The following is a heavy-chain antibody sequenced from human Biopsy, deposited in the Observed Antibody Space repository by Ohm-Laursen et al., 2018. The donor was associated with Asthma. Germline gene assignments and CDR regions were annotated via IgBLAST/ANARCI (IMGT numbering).Heavy chain of an antibody. Sequence: VKVSCKISGYSLTDLSMHWARQAPGQGLEWMGGHDHEEGGTVNARRFQGRVTMTEDTSTDTAYMELSSLSSDDTAVYYCASDFPKDYVRYNFQFWGQGTLVTVSS. CDR3: ASDFPKDYVRYNFQF. CDR2: HDHEEGGT. CDR1: GYSLTDLS. D-gene: IGHD4-17*01. V-gene: IGHV1-24*01. J-gene: IGHJ4*02.